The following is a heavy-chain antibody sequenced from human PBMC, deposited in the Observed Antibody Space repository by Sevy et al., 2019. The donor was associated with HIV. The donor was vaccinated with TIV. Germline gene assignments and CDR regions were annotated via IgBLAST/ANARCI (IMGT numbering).Heavy chain of an antibody. CDR1: GFSFSTYW. CDR2: IKQDESEK. J-gene: IGHJ4*02. V-gene: IGHV3-7*01. D-gene: IGHD3-22*01. Sequence: GGFLRLSCAASGFSFSTYWMHWVRQAPGKGLEWLANIKQDESEKYYVASVKGRFTISRDNAKNSVYLEMNSLRPKVTAIYDCAKGNSGSFDYWGQGTLVTVSS. CDR3: AKGNSGSFDY.